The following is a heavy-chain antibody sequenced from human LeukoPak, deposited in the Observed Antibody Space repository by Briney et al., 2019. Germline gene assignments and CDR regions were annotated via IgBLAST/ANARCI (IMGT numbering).Heavy chain of an antibody. Sequence: KPSETLSLTCTVSGGSISSYYWSWIRQPPGKGLEWIGYIYYSGSTNYNPSLKSRVTISVDTSKNQFSLKLSSVTAADTAMYYCVRVFSSYDSSGYYDYYYYMDVWGKGTTVTVSS. CDR3: VRVFSSYDSSGYYDYYYYMDV. V-gene: IGHV4-59*01. CDR1: GGSISSYY. CDR2: IYYSGST. D-gene: IGHD3-22*01. J-gene: IGHJ6*03.